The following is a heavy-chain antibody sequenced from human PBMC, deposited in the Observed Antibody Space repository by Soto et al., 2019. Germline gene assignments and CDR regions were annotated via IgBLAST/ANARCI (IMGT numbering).Heavy chain of an antibody. CDR1: GFTFSSYG. CDR2: IWYDGSNK. V-gene: IGHV3-33*01. Sequence: VQLVESGGGVVQPGRSLRLSCAASGFTFSSYGMHWVRQAPGKGLEWVAVIWYDGSNKYYADSVKGRFTISRDNSKNTLYLQMNSLRAEDTAVYYCARDRRGYSYGTGVYFDYWGQGTLVTVSS. D-gene: IGHD5-18*01. CDR3: ARDRRGYSYGTGVYFDY. J-gene: IGHJ4*02.